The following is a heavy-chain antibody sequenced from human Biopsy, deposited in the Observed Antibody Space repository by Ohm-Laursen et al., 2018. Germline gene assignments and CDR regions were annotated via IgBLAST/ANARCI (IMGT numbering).Heavy chain of an antibody. CDR3: ARAIGIVAAPIDY. CDR2: INSAGMI. CDR1: GFILSDYY. D-gene: IGHD2-15*01. Sequence: SLRLSCAASGFILSDYYMNWIRQVPGKALEYVSSINSAGMIYYGESVKGRFTISRDSASNSLFLQLNGLKDEDTAIYYCARAIGIVAAPIDYWGQGIRVTVSS. V-gene: IGHV3-69-1*02. J-gene: IGHJ4*02.